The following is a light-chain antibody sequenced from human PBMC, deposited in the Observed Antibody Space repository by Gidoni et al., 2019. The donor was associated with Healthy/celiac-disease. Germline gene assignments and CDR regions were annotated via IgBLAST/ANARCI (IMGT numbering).Light chain of an antibody. J-gene: IGLJ1*01. Sequence: QSVLTKPPSASGTPGQRVTLSCAGSSSNIGSNTVNWYQQLPGTAPKILIYSNNQRPSGVPDRFSGSKSGTSASLAISGLQSEDEADYYCAAWDDSLNGGVFGTGTKVTVL. CDR2: SNN. CDR1: SSNIGSNT. V-gene: IGLV1-44*01. CDR3: AAWDDSLNGGV.